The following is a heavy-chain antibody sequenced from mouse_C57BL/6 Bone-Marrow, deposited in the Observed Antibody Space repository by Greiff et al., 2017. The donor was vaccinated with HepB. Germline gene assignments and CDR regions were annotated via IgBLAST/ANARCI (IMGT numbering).Heavy chain of an antibody. CDR3: ARRGYGNYYYAMDY. Sequence: QVQLQQPGAELVKPGASVKLSCKASGYTFTSYWMQWVKQRPGQGLEWIGEIDPSDSYTNYNQKFKGKSTLTVDNSSSTAYMQLSSLTSEDSAVYYCARRGYGNYYYAMDYWGQGTSVTVSS. CDR1: GYTFTSYW. V-gene: IGHV1-50*01. D-gene: IGHD2-1*01. J-gene: IGHJ4*01. CDR2: IDPSDSYT.